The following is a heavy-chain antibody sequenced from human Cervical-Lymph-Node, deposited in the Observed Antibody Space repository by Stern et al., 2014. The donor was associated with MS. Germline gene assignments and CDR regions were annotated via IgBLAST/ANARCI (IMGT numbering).Heavy chain of an antibody. J-gene: IGHJ4*02. CDR2: ISYDGSNK. CDR3: AKAGAIAVAGTGFDY. D-gene: IGHD6-19*01. Sequence: VQLEESGGGVVQPGRSLRLSCAASGFTFSSYGMHWVRQAPGKGLEWVAVISYDGSNKYYADSVKGRFTISRDNSKNTLYLQMNSLRAEDTAVYYCAKAGAIAVAGTGFDYWGQGTLVTVSS. CDR1: GFTFSSYG. V-gene: IGHV3-30*18.